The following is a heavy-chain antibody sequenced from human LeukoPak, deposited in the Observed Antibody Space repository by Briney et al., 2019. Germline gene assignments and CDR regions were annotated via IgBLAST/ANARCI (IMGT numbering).Heavy chain of an antibody. D-gene: IGHD2-15*01. CDR1: GFTFSSYG. J-gene: IGHJ4*02. CDR2: IRYDGSNK. V-gene: IGHV3-30*02. Sequence: GGSLRLSCAASGFTFSSYGMHWVRQAPGKGLEWVAFIRYDGSNKYYADSVKGRFTISRDNSKNTLYLQMNSLRAEDTAVYYCAGARYCSGGSCYHDFWGQGTLITVSS. CDR3: AGARYCSGGSCYHDF.